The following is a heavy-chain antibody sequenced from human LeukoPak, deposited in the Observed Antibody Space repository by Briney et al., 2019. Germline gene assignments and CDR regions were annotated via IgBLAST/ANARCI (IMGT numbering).Heavy chain of an antibody. CDR3: ARDSVPETYDSSGYYHAFDI. J-gene: IGHJ3*02. V-gene: IGHV4-59*11. D-gene: IGHD3-22*01. CDR2: IYDSGST. CDR1: GASISGHY. Sequence: SETLSLTCTVSGASISGHYWSWIGQPPGKGLEWIGYIYDSGSTYYNPSLKSRVTMSVDTSKNQFSLKLSSVTAADTAVYYCARDSVPETYDSSGYYHAFDIWGQGAMVTVSS.